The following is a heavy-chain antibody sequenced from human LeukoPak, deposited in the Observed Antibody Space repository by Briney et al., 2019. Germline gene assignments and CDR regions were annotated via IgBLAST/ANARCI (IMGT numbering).Heavy chain of an antibody. CDR1: GFTFSSYA. CDR3: AKLMITFGGVIVQRGAFDI. D-gene: IGHD3-16*02. CDR2: ISGSGGST. J-gene: IGHJ3*02. Sequence: GGSLRLSCAASGFTFSSYAMSWVRQAPGKGLEWVSAISGSGGSTYYADSVKGRFTISRDNSKNTLYLQMNSLRAEDTAVYYCAKLMITFGGVIVQRGAFDIWGQGTMVTVSS. V-gene: IGHV3-23*01.